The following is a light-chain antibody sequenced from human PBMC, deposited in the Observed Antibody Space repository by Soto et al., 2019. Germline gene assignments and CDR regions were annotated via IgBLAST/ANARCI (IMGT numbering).Light chain of an antibody. CDR3: QQGYSSPYT. V-gene: IGKV1-39*01. CDR2: AAS. J-gene: IGKJ2*01. Sequence: DIQVTQSPSSLSASVGDRVTITCRASQNIRTFLNWYQQKPGKPPNLLISAASTLHSGVPSRFSGSGSETEFTLVISSLQHEDSATYYCQQGYSSPYTFGQGTRLAIK. CDR1: QNIRTF.